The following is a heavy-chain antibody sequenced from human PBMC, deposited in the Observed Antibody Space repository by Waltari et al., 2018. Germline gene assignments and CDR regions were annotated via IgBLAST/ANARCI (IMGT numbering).Heavy chain of an antibody. J-gene: IGHJ4*02. D-gene: IGHD6-6*01. CDR2: IYHSGST. Sequence: QVQLQESGPGLVKPSETLSLTCAVSGYSINSGYYWGWIRQPPGKGLEWIGSIYHSGSTYYNPSLKSRVTISVDTSKNQFSLKLSSVTAADTAVYYCARRGRGSPYYFDYWGQGTLVTVSS. V-gene: IGHV4-38-2*01. CDR1: GYSINSGYY. CDR3: ARRGRGSPYYFDY.